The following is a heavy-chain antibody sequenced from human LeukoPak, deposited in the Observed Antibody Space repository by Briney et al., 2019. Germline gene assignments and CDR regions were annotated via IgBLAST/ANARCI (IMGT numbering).Heavy chain of an antibody. J-gene: IGHJ4*02. Sequence: PGGTLRLSCAGSGFSFSSHGMNWVRQAPGKGLEWVSGISPSGDITYYTDSVRGRFTISRDNFKNTLSLQMNSLRAEDTAVYYCAKTMRPAPPGEADYWGQGTLVTVSS. CDR2: ISPSGDIT. V-gene: IGHV3-23*01. CDR1: GFSFSSHG. CDR3: AKTMRPAPPGEADY. D-gene: IGHD1-14*01.